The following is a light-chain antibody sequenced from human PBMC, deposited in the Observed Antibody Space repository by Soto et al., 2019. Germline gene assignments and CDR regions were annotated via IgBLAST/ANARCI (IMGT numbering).Light chain of an antibody. J-gene: IGKJ4*01. CDR2: HAS. Sequence: ETVMTQSPAALSVSPGERATLSCRASQNVYNNLAWYQQKPGQAPRLLIYHASSRATGIPARFSGSRSGTEFTLTISSLQSEDFAVYYCQQYNEWPLPFGGGTKVEIK. CDR1: QNVYNN. CDR3: QQYNEWPLP. V-gene: IGKV3-15*01.